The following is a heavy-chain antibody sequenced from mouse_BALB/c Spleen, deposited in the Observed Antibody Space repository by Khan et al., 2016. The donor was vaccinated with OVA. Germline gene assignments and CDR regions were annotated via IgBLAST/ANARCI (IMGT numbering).Heavy chain of an antibody. CDR3: ARHGYYGNYVPYFDV. CDR1: GFSLTSYG. D-gene: IGHD2-1*01. J-gene: IGHJ1*01. CDR2: IWSDGHT. V-gene: IGHV2-6-1*01. Sequence: QVQLKESGPGLVAPSQSLSITCTISGFSLTSYGVHWVRQPPGKGLEWLVVIWSDGHTTYNSALKSRLSISKDNSKSQVFLKMNSLQTDDTAMYYWARHGYYGNYVPYFDVWGAGTTVTVSS.